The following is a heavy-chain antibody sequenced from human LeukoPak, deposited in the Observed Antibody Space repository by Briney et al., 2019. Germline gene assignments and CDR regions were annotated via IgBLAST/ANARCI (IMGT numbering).Heavy chain of an antibody. V-gene: IGHV3-33*08. CDR2: IWYDGGNK. D-gene: IGHD6-13*01. CDR1: GFTFSSYG. J-gene: IGHJ4*02. Sequence: GGSLRLSCAASGFTFSSYGMHWVRQAPGKGLEWVAVIWYDGGNKYYADSVKGRFTISRDNSKNTLYLQMNSLRAEDTAVYYCARAMGGYSSSWYDYWGQGTLVTVSS. CDR3: ARAMGGYSSSWYDY.